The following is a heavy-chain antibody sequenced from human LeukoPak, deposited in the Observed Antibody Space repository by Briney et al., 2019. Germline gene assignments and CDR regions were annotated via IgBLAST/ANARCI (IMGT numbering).Heavy chain of an antibody. CDR1: GYTFTSYD. J-gene: IGHJ6*02. CDR2: MDPNSGNT. D-gene: IGHD2-15*01. V-gene: IGHV1-8*01. Sequence: ASVTVSCKASGYTFTSYDINWVRQATGQGLEWMGWMDPNSGNTGYAQRFQGRVTMTRNTSISTAYMELSSLRSEDTAVYYCARGQVYCSGGSCLLQTTYYYYGMDVWGQGTTVTVSS. CDR3: ARGQVYCSGGSCLLQTTYYYYGMDV.